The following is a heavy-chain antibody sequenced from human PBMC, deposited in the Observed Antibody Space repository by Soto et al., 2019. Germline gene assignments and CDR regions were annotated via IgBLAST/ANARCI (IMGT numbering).Heavy chain of an antibody. V-gene: IGHV3-30-3*01. J-gene: IGHJ4*02. CDR1: GFTFSSYA. D-gene: IGHD6-19*01. CDR3: ARDGGSRWLKASDY. CDR2: ISYAGSNK. Sequence: GGSLRLSCAASGFTFSSYAMHWVRQAPGKGLEWLPVISYAGSNKYYADSVKGRFTISRDNSKNTLYLQMNSLRAEDTAVYYCARDGGSRWLKASDYWGQGTLVTVSS.